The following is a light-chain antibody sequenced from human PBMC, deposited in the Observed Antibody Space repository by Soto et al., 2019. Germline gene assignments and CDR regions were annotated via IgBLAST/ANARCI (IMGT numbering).Light chain of an antibody. Sequence: QSALTQPASVSGSPGQSITISCTGTSSDVGSYDLVSWYQQRPGRAPRLMIFEVAKRPSGISTRFSGSKSGNTASLTISGLQAVDEADYFCYSYTSTNTLVFGGGTKVTVL. CDR2: EVA. CDR3: YSYTSTNTLV. V-gene: IGLV2-23*02. J-gene: IGLJ2*01. CDR1: SSDVGSYDL.